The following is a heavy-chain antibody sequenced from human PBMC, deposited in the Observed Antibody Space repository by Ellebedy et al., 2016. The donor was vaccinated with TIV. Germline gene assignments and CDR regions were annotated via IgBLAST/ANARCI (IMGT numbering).Heavy chain of an antibody. CDR2: IRSQAYGGTT. V-gene: IGHV3-49*03. CDR1: GFTFGDHA. Sequence: GESLKISCPASGFTFGDHAMSWFRQAPGKGLEWVGFIRSQAYGGTTEYAASVKDRFTISRDDSKSIAYLQMNSLKTDDTAVYYCTAGASLFDYWGQGSQVTVSS. J-gene: IGHJ4*02. D-gene: IGHD4-17*01. CDR3: TAGASLFDY.